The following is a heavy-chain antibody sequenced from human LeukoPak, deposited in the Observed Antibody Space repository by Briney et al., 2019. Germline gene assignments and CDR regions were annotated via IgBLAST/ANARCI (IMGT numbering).Heavy chain of an antibody. D-gene: IGHD2/OR15-2a*01. Sequence: ASVKVSCKASGYTFTGYYMHWVRQAPGQGLEWMGWINPNSGGTNYAQKFQGRVTMTRDTSISTAYMELSRLRSEDTAVYYCARGPPPFYGPIYWGQGTLVTVSS. CDR2: INPNSGGT. J-gene: IGHJ4*02. V-gene: IGHV1-2*02. CDR3: ARGPPPFYGPIY. CDR1: GYTFTGYY.